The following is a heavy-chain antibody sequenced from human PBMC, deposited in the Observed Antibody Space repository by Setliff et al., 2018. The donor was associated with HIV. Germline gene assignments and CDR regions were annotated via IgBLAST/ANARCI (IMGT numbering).Heavy chain of an antibody. CDR1: GYPISSGYY. V-gene: IGHV4-38-2*02. CDR2: IYHSGTT. J-gene: IGHJ5*02. CDR3: ATCRHRPSNWFDP. Sequence: SETLSLTCTVSGYPISSGYYWGWIRQPPGKGLEWIGSIYHSGTTYYNPSPKSRVTTSVDRSKNQFSLKVTSVTAADTAVYYCATCRHRPSNWFDPWGQGTVVTVSS.